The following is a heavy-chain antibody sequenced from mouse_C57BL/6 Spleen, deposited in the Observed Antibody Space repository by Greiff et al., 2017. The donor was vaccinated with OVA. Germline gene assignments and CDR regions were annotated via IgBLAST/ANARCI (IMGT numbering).Heavy chain of an antibody. CDR2: INPGSGGT. CDR1: GYAFTNYL. J-gene: IGHJ2*01. Sequence: VQLQESGAELVRPGTSVKVSCKASGYAFTNYLIEWVKQRPGQGLEWIGVINPGSGGTNYNEKFKGKATLTADKSSSTAYMQLSSLTSEDSAVYYCARGGTVEDFDYWGQGTTLTVSS. D-gene: IGHD1-1*01. CDR3: ARGGTVEDFDY. V-gene: IGHV1-54*01.